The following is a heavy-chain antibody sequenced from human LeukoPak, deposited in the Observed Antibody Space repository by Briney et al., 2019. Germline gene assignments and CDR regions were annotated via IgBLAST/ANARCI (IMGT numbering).Heavy chain of an antibody. CDR2: VNRDGSST. CDR1: GFTFSDYW. Sequence: GGSLRLSCAASGFTFSDYWMHWVRQAPGKGLVWVSRVNRDGSSTSYADSVKGRFTISRDNAKNTLSLQMNSLRAEDTAVYYCARDRSISAAGDTYWGLGTLVTVSS. J-gene: IGHJ4*02. CDR3: ARDRSISAAGDTY. V-gene: IGHV3-74*01. D-gene: IGHD6-13*01.